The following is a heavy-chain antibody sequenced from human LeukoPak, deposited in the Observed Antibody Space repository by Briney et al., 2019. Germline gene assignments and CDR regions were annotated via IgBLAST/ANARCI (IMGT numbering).Heavy chain of an antibody. CDR1: GFTFSSYG. D-gene: IGHD5-12*01. V-gene: IGHV3-33*01. Sequence: GGSLRLSCAASGFTFSSYGMHWVRQAPGKGLEWVAVIWYDGSNKYYADSVKGRFTISRDNSKNTLYLQMNSLRAEDTAVYYCAREAVDIVATPYIDYWGQGTLVTVSS. J-gene: IGHJ4*02. CDR3: AREAVDIVATPYIDY. CDR2: IWYDGSNK.